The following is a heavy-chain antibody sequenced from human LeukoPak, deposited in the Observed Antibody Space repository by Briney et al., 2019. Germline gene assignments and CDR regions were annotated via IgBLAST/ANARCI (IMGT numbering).Heavy chain of an antibody. Sequence: ASVKVSCKASDYTFTSYGISWVRQAPGQGLEWMGWIRTYNDDTSYAQKFQGRVTMTTDTSTSTAYMELRSLRSDDTAVYFCAREIAAAGPYHYFGMDVWGQGTTVIVSS. J-gene: IGHJ6*02. CDR1: DYTFTSYG. CDR2: IRTYNDDT. D-gene: IGHD6-13*01. V-gene: IGHV1-18*01. CDR3: AREIAAAGPYHYFGMDV.